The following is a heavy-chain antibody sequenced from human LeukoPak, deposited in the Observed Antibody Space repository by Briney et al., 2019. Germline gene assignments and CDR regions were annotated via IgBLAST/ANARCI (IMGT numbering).Heavy chain of an antibody. V-gene: IGHV4-59*08. CDR3: ARQDRGVMRWSDAFDI. CDR2: IYYSGST. CDR1: GGSISSYY. D-gene: IGHD3-10*01. J-gene: IGHJ3*02. Sequence: PSETLSLICTVSGGSISSYYWSWIRQPPGKGLEWIGYIYYSGSTNYNPSLKSRVTISVDTSKNQFSLKLSPVTAADTAVYYCARQDRGVMRWSDAFDIWGQGTMVTVSS.